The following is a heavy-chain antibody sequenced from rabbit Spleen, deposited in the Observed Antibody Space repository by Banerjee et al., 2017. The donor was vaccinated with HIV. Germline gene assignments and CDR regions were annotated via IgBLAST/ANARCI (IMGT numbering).Heavy chain of an antibody. Sequence: QSLEESGGDLVKPGASLTLTCTASGLSFSAGYFICWVRQAPGKGLEWIACIHAGNSGASYYATWAKGRFTVSKTSSTTVTLQMTSLTAADTATYLCARTYDHRNAFAFDLWGQGTLVTVS. V-gene: IGHV1S40*01. J-gene: IGHJ3*01. D-gene: IGHD6-1*01. CDR1: GLSFSAGYF. CDR2: IHAGNSGAS. CDR3: ARTYDHRNAFAFDL.